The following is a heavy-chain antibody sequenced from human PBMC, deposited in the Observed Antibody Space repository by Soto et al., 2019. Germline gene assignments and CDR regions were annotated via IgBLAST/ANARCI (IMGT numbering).Heavy chain of an antibody. CDR2: SNSNEGSS. D-gene: IGHD3-3*01. Sequence: EVRLVESGGGVMRHVGSLRLSYTVSVFTVDDYGMSWVRQVPGKGLEWACGSNSNEGSSRYAAPVRGRFPISREDSKKSLYLQMNGLRAEDTAFYYCARGETIFDYWGQGTLVTVSS. CDR1: VFTVDDYG. CDR3: ARGETIFDY. J-gene: IGHJ4*02. V-gene: IGHV3-20*03.